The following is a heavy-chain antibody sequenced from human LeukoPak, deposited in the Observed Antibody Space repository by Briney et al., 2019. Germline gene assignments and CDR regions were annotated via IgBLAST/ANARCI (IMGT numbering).Heavy chain of an antibody. V-gene: IGHV1-24*01. D-gene: IGHD2-15*01. CDR3: ATSKLYCSGGSCYSFDY. CDR1: GYTLTELS. Sequence: ASVKVSCKVSGYTLTELSMHWVRQAPGKGLEWMGGFDPEDGETIYAQKFQGRVTMTEDTSTDTAYMELSSLRPEDTAVYYCATSKLYCSGGSCYSFDYWGQGTLVTVSS. J-gene: IGHJ4*02. CDR2: FDPEDGET.